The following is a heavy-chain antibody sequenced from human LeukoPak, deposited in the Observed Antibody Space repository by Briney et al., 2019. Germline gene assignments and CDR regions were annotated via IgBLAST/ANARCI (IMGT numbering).Heavy chain of an antibody. V-gene: IGHV3-30*19. D-gene: IGHD3-10*01. Sequence: PGGSLRLSCAASVFTFSTYGFHWVRQAPGKGLEWVAFISYDGSDDYYAASVKGRFTISRDNSKNTLYLQMNSLRPEDTAVYYCARRTALWFGDYWGQGTLVTVSS. CDR1: VFTFSTYG. J-gene: IGHJ4*02. CDR3: ARRTALWFGDY. CDR2: ISYDGSDD.